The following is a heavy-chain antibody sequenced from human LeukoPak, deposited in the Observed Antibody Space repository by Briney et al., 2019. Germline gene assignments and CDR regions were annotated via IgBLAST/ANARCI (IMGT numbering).Heavy chain of an antibody. V-gene: IGHV3-23*01. CDR1: GFTFSSYA. Sequence: GGSLRLSCAASGFTFSSYAMSWVRQAQGKGLEWVSAVSGSSGTTYYTDSVKGRFTISRDNSKDTLYLQMNSLRAEDTAVYYCAKWGPGYDFWSGVPHWGQGTLVTVSS. CDR2: VSGSSGTT. J-gene: IGHJ4*02. CDR3: AKWGPGYDFWSGVPH. D-gene: IGHD3-3*01.